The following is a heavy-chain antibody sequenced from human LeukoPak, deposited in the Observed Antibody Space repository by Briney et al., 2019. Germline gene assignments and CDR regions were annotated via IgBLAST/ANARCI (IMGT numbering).Heavy chain of an antibody. Sequence: TASETLSLTCTVSGGSVSSSSSYWGWIRQPPEKGLEWIGTMRYSGTTYYNPSLKSRVTMSVDTSKNQFSLKLTSVTAADAAVYYCARRQDSSGWYWYFDLWGRGTLVTVSS. J-gene: IGHJ2*01. V-gene: IGHV4-39*07. CDR2: MRYSGTT. CDR3: ARRQDSSGWYWYFDL. CDR1: GGSVSSSSSY. D-gene: IGHD6-19*01.